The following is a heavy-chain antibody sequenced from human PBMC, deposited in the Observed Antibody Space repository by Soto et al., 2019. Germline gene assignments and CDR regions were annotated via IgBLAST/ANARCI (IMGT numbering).Heavy chain of an antibody. CDR2: IYWNDDK. V-gene: IGHV2-5*01. CDR3: AHSQYYDFWSGGPLFDY. Sequence: SGPTLVKPTQTLTLTCTFSGFSLSTSGVGVGWIRQPPGKALEWLALIYWNDDKRYSPSLKSRLTITKDTSKNQVVLTMTNMDPVETATYYCAHSQYYDFWSGGPLFDYWGQGTLVTVSS. CDR1: GFSLSTSGVG. D-gene: IGHD3-3*01. J-gene: IGHJ4*02.